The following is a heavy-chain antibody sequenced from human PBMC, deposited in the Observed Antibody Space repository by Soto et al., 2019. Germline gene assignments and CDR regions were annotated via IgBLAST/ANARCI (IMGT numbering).Heavy chain of an antibody. CDR1: GDSMSRSYW. CDR3: TSKFRQLLADAFDI. V-gene: IGHV4-4*02. CDR2: IYHSGST. D-gene: IGHD3-10*01. Sequence: SDTRSLPWTFSGDSMSRSYWWIWVRQLPGKGLEWIGEIYHSGSTIYNPSLQSRVTLSVDKSKNEFSLKMSSVTAADTAVYYCTSKFRQLLADAFDIWGQGTMVT. J-gene: IGHJ3*02.